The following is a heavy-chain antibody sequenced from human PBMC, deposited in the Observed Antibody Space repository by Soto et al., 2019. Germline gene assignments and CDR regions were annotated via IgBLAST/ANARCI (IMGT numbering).Heavy chain of an antibody. CDR3: AGGVLSGSYYNWFDP. CDR2: INPNSGGT. V-gene: IGHV1-2*02. Sequence: ASVKVSCKTSGYTFTGYYMHWVRQAPGQGLEWMGWINPNSGGTDYAQKFQGRVTMTRDTSISTAYMELSRLRSDDTAVYYCAGGVLSGSYYNWFDPWGQGTPVTVSS. CDR1: GYTFTGYY. D-gene: IGHD1-26*01. J-gene: IGHJ5*02.